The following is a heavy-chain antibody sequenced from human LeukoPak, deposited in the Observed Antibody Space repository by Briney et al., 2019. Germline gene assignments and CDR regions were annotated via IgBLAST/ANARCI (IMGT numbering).Heavy chain of an antibody. CDR3: ARKGNAFDI. V-gene: IGHV3-74*01. CDR2: INTDGSST. CDR1: GFTFSSFW. D-gene: IGHD3-10*01. J-gene: IGHJ3*02. Sequence: GGSLRLSCAASGFTFSSFWMHWVRHAPGKGLVWVSRINTDGSSTDYADSVKGRFTISRDNAKNTLYLQMNSLRAEDTAVYYCARKGNAFDIWGQGTMVTVSS.